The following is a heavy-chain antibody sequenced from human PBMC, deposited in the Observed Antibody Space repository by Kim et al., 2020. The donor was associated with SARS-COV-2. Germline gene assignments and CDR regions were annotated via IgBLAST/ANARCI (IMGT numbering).Heavy chain of an antibody. CDR3: AREGNDYGGNHYFDY. Sequence: GGSLRLSCAASGFTFSSYAMHWVRQAPGKGLEWVAVISYDGSNKYYADSVKGRFTISRDNSKNTLYLQMNSLRAEDTAVYYCAREGNDYGGNHYFDYWGQGTLVTVSS. J-gene: IGHJ4*02. CDR1: GFTFSSYA. V-gene: IGHV3-30*04. D-gene: IGHD4-17*01. CDR2: ISYDGSNK.